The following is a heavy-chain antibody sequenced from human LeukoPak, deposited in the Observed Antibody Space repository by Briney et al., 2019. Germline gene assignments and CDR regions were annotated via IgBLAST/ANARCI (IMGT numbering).Heavy chain of an antibody. Sequence: GASVKASCKASGGTFSSYAISWVRQAPGQGLEWMGWINPNSGGTIYAQKFQGRVTMTRDTSISTAYMELSRLRSDDTAVYYCARGPPEYSSSSAFDYWGQGTLVTVSS. V-gene: IGHV1-2*02. CDR3: ARGPPEYSSSSAFDY. D-gene: IGHD6-6*01. J-gene: IGHJ4*02. CDR2: INPNSGGT. CDR1: GGTFSSYA.